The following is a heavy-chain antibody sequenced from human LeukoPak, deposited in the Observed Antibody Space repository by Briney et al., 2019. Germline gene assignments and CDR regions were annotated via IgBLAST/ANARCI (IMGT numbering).Heavy chain of an antibody. CDR2: INDGGRT. V-gene: IGHV4-34*01. CDR1: GGPFSGFF. D-gene: IGHD5-12*01. J-gene: IGHJ4*02. Sequence: KPSETLSLTCANYGGPFSGFFWSWIRQPPGKGLEWIGEINDGGRTNYNPSPQSRVTISIDTSKNQFSLKLTSVTAADTSVYYCARGGYSGYRSRFDYWGQGTLVTVSS. CDR3: ARGGYSGYRSRFDY.